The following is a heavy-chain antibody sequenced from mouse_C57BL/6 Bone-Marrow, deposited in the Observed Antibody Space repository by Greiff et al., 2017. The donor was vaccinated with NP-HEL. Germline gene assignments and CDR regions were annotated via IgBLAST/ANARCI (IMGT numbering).Heavy chain of an antibody. J-gene: IGHJ3*01. CDR1: GFTFSSYA. CDR3: TRVDYSNTFAY. CDR2: ISSGGDYI. Sequence: EVMLVESGEGLVKPGGSLKLSCAASGFTFSSYAMSWVRQTPEKRLEWVAYISSGGDYIYYADTVKGRFTISRDNARNTLYLQMSSLKSEDTAMYYCTRVDYSNTFAYWGQGTLVTVSA. V-gene: IGHV5-9-1*02. D-gene: IGHD2-5*01.